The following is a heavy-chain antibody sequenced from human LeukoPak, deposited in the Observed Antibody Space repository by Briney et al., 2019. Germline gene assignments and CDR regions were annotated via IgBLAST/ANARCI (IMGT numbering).Heavy chain of an antibody. J-gene: IGHJ4*02. CDR1: GGSFSGYY. CDR2: IHHSGST. Sequence: SETLSLTCVVYGGSFSGYYWSWIRQPPGKGLEWIGDIHHSGSTNYNPSLKSRVAISMDTSKNQFSLKLNSVTAADTAVYFCARKWDKYCFNYWGQGTLVTVSS. V-gene: IGHV4-34*01. CDR3: ARKWDKYCFNY. D-gene: IGHD1-26*01.